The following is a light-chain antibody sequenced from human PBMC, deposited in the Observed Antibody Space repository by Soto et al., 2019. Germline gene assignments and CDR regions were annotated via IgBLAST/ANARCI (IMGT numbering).Light chain of an antibody. CDR3: NSYGGSNNWV. CDR2: EVT. CDR1: SSDVGGYNY. J-gene: IGLJ3*02. V-gene: IGLV2-8*01. Sequence: QSALTQPPSASGSPGQSVAISCTGTSSDVGGYNYVSWYQQHPGKAPKLMIYEVTKRPSGVPDRFSGSKSGNTASLIVSGLQAEDEADYYCNSYGGSNNWVFGGGTQLTVL.